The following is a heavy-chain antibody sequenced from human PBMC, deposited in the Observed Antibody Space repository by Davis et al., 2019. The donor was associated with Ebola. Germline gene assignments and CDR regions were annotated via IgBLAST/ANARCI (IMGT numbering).Heavy chain of an antibody. V-gene: IGHV3-53*04. CDR3: ATLVGTTRGY. CDR1: GFIVSNNY. Sequence: GESLKISCVASGFIVSNNYMSWVRQAPGKGLEWVSVIYSGGSTYYADSVKGRFTISRHNSKNTLHLQMNSLRAEDTAVYYCATLVGTTRGYWGQGTLVTVSS. D-gene: IGHD1-26*01. CDR2: IYSGGST. J-gene: IGHJ4*02.